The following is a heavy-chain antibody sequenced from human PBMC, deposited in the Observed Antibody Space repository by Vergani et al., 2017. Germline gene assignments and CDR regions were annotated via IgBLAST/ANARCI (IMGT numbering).Heavy chain of an antibody. CDR1: GYSFTSYW. Sequence: EVQLVLSGAEVKKPGESLKISCKGSGYSFTSYWIGWVRQMPGKGLEWMGYIYPGDSDTRYSPSFQGQVTISADKSISTAYLQWSSLKASDTAMYYCARRTYCGGDCYSAVDYWGQGTLVTVSS. J-gene: IGHJ4*02. D-gene: IGHD2-21*02. CDR2: IYPGDSDT. V-gene: IGHV5-51*01. CDR3: ARRTYCGGDCYSAVDY.